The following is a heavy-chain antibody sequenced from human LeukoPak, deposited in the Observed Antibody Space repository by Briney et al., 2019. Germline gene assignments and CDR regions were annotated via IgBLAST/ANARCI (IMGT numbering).Heavy chain of an antibody. V-gene: IGHV4-59*01. CDR3: ARGKDYGDYEWVKGWLDP. CDR2: IYYSGGT. J-gene: IGHJ5*02. CDR1: GGSISSYY. Sequence: PSETLSPTXTVSGGSISSYYWTWIRQPPGKGLEWIGYIYYSGGTNYNPSLKSPVTISMGTSNSQFALKLTSVTAADTAVYYCARGKDYGDYEWVKGWLDPWGQGTLVTVSS. D-gene: IGHD4-17*01.